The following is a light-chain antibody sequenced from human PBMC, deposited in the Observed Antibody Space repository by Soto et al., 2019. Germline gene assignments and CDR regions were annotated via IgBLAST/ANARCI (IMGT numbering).Light chain of an antibody. J-gene: IGKJ4*01. V-gene: IGKV1-9*01. CDR1: QGISNN. CDR3: QHLHHYPLT. CDR2: DAS. Sequence: QLTQSPSSLSASVGDRVTITCRASQGISNNLAWYQQEPGKAPKLLIYDASTLQSGVPSRFSGSKSGTDFTLTISSLQPADFATYFCQHLHHYPLTVGGGTRVEIK.